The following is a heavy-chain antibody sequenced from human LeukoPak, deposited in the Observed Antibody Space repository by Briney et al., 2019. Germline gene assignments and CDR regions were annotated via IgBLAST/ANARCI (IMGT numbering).Heavy chain of an antibody. V-gene: IGHV3-33*01. CDR3: ARDITIVGGYDAFHI. CDR2: IWYDGSNK. CDR1: GFTFSSYG. D-gene: IGHD1-26*01. J-gene: IGHJ3*02. Sequence: GGSLRLSCAASGFTFSSYGMHWVRQAPGKGLGGVAVIWYDGSNKYYADSVKGRFTISRDNSKNTMYLQMNSLRAEDTAVYYCARDITIVGGYDAFHIWGQEAMGTVTS.